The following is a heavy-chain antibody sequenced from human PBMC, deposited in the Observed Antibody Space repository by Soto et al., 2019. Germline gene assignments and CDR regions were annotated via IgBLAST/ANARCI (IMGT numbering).Heavy chain of an antibody. V-gene: IGHV1-46*03. J-gene: IGHJ6*03. Sequence: ASVKVSCKASGYTFTSYYMHWVRQAPGQGLEWMGIINPSGGSTSYAQKFQGRVTMTRDTSTSTVYMELSSLRSEDTAVYYCARDRRSSDYYYYYYMDVWGKGTTVTVSS. D-gene: IGHD6-6*01. CDR3: ARDRRSSDYYYYYYMDV. CDR2: INPSGGST. CDR1: GYTFTSYY.